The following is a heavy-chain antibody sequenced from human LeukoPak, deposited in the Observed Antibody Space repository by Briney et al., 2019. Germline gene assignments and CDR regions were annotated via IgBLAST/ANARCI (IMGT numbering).Heavy chain of an antibody. V-gene: IGHV3-23*01. Sequence: GGSLRLSCAASGFTLSNFAMTWVRQAPGKGLEWVSSISDIGPNPYYAASVKGRFTISRDTSKNTLYLQMNSLRAEDTAVYYCTKRLSLRFDAFDIWGPGTMVTVSS. J-gene: IGHJ3*02. CDR1: GFTLSNFA. CDR3: TKRLSLRFDAFDI. D-gene: IGHD3-3*01. CDR2: ISDIGPNP.